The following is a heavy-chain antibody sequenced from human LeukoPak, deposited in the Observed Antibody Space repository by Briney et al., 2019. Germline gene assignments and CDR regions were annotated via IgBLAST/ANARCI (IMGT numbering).Heavy chain of an antibody. J-gene: IGHJ4*02. CDR1: GYTFTGYY. D-gene: IGHD3-22*01. CDR3: ARGDYDSGSSPNDY. CDR2: INPNSGGT. Sequence: ASVKVSCKASGYTFTGYYMHWVRQAPGQGLEWMGWINPNSGGTNYAQKFQGRVTMTRDTSISTAYMELSRLRSDDTAVYYCARGDYDSGSSPNDYWGQGTLVTVSS. V-gene: IGHV1-2*02.